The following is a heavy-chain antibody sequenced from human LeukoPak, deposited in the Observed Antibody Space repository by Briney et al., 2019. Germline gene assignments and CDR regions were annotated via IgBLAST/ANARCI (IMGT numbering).Heavy chain of an antibody. CDR2: ISYDGSNK. V-gene: IGHV3-30*03. CDR1: GFTFSSYG. D-gene: IGHD2-2*01. CDR3: ARPYCTSTSCHYYFDY. Sequence: GGSLRLSCAASGFTFSSYGMHWVRQAPGKGLEWVAVISYDGSNKYYADSVKGRFTISRDNSKNTLYLQMNSLRAEDTALYYCARPYCTSTSCHYYFDYWGQGTLVTVSS. J-gene: IGHJ4*02.